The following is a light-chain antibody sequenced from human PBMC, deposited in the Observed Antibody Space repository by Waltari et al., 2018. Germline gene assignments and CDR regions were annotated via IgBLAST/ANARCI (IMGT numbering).Light chain of an antibody. CDR3: ASWDDSLNGHWV. J-gene: IGLJ3*02. Sequence: QSVLTQPPSASGTPGQRVTISCSGTSSNLGNNVVNWYQQVPGTAPKLLIYRNARRPSGVPDRFSASKSGTSASLAISGLQSEDEAEYYCASWDDSLNGHWVFGGGTMVTVL. V-gene: IGLV1-44*01. CDR2: RNA. CDR1: SSNLGNNV.